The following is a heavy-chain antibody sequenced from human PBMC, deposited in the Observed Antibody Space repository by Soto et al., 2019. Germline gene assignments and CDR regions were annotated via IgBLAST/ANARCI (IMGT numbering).Heavy chain of an antibody. J-gene: IGHJ6*02. CDR3: ATETVAGNWYYYGMDV. V-gene: IGHV1-69*13. D-gene: IGHD6-19*01. Sequence: SVKVSCKASGGTFSSYAISWVRQAPGQGLEWMGGIIPIFGTANYAQKFQGRVTITADESTSTAYMELSSLRSEDTAVYYCATETVAGNWYYYGMDVWGQGTTVTVSS. CDR2: IIPIFGTA. CDR1: GGTFSSYA.